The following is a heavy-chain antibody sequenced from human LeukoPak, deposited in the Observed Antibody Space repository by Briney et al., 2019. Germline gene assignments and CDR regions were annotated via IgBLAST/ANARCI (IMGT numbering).Heavy chain of an antibody. CDR3: AREGEIGYDLSDY. Sequence: ASVKVSCKASGYTFTSYHMHWVRQAPGQGLEWMGIINPSGGSTRYAQKSQGRITMTRDTSTSTVYMELSSLRSEDTAMYYCAREGEIGYDLSDYWGQGTLVTVSS. D-gene: IGHD5-12*01. CDR1: GYTFTSYH. CDR2: INPSGGST. V-gene: IGHV1-46*01. J-gene: IGHJ4*02.